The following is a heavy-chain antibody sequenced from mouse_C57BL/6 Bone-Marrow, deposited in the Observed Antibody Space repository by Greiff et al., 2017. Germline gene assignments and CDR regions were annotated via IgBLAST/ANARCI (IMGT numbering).Heavy chain of an antibody. Sequence: EVKLVESGGGLVKPGGSLKLSCAASGFTFSDYGMHWVRQAPEKGLEWVAYISSGSSTIYYADTVKGRFTISRDNAKNTLFLQMTSLRSENTAMYYCATSSYYFDYWGQGTTLTVSS. CDR1: GFTFSDYG. J-gene: IGHJ2*01. V-gene: IGHV5-17*01. D-gene: IGHD1-1*01. CDR3: ATSSYYFDY. CDR2: ISSGSSTI.